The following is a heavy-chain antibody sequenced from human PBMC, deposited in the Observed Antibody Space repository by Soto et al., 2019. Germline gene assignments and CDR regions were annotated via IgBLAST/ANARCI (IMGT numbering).Heavy chain of an antibody. Sequence: EVQLLESGGGLVQPGGSLRLSCAASGFTFSSYAMSWVRQAPGKGLEWVSGISGSGDSTYYADPVKGRLTISSDNSKNTLDLQMHSLRPEATAVYYCAKGVPGIAVAGTRYFQHWGQGTLVTLSS. CDR3: AKGVPGIAVAGTRYFQH. CDR2: ISGSGDST. CDR1: GFTFSSYA. J-gene: IGHJ1*01. D-gene: IGHD6-19*01. V-gene: IGHV3-23*01.